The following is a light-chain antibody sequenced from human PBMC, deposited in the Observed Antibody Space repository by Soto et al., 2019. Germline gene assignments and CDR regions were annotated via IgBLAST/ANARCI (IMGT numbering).Light chain of an antibody. Sequence: DIQMTQSPSSVSGAVGDRVSITCRASQDIDRWLAWYQQRPGKAPKLLIYGGFSLQSGVPSRFSGSGSGTDYTLTISNLQPEDFATYYCQQAKSLPYTFGQGTKLEIK. CDR2: GGF. CDR1: QDIDRW. V-gene: IGKV1-12*01. J-gene: IGKJ2*01. CDR3: QQAKSLPYT.